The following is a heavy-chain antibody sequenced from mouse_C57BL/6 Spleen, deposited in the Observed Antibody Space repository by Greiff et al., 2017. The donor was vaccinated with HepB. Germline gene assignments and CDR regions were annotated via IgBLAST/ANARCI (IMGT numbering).Heavy chain of an antibody. CDR2: ISYDGSN. V-gene: IGHV3-6*01. Sequence: EVKLMESGPGLVKPSQSLSLTCSVTGYSITSGYYWNWIRQFPGNKLEWMGYISYDGSNNYNPSLKNRITITRDTSKNQFFLKLNSVTTEDTATYYCANGYYVAMDYWGQGTSVTVSS. D-gene: IGHD2-3*01. CDR1: GYSITSGYY. J-gene: IGHJ4*01. CDR3: ANGYYVAMDY.